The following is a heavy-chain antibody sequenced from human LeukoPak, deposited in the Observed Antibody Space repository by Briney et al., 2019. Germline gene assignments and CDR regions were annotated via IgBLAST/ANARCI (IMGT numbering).Heavy chain of an antibody. CDR3: TTVPPGVPAWSRDAFDI. D-gene: IGHD2-2*01. CDR1: GFTLSNAW. CDR2: IKSKTDGGTT. J-gene: IGHJ3*02. V-gene: IGHV3-15*01. Sequence: GGSLRLSCAASGFTLSNAWMSWVRQAPGKGLEWVGRIKSKTDGGTTDYAAPVEGRFTISRDDSKNTLYLQMNSLKTEDTAVYYCTTVPPGVPAWSRDAFDIWGQGTMVTVSS.